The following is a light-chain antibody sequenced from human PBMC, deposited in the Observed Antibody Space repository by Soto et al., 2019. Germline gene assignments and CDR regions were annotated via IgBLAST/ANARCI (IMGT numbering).Light chain of an antibody. J-gene: IGLJ3*02. Sequence: QSVLTQPPSVSGAPGQRVTISCTGSSSNIGASYDVHWYQDLPGTAPKLLIYGNNNRPSGVPDRFSGSKSGTSASVAITGLQAEDEADYYCQSYDSSLSGVVFGGGTKLTVL. CDR1: SSNIGASYD. CDR3: QSYDSSLSGVV. V-gene: IGLV1-40*01. CDR2: GNN.